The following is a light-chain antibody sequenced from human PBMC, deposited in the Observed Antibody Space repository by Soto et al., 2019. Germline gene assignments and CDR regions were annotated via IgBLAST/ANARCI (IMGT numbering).Light chain of an antibody. J-gene: IGKJ5*01. Sequence: EIVLTQSPGTLSLSPGERATLSCRASQSVSSSYLAWYQQKPGQAPSLLIYGASSRATGIPDRFSGSGSGTDFTLTISRLEPEDFAVYYCQQYGSSLGVTFGQGTRLEIK. CDR3: QQYGSSLGVT. V-gene: IGKV3-20*01. CDR2: GAS. CDR1: QSVSSSY.